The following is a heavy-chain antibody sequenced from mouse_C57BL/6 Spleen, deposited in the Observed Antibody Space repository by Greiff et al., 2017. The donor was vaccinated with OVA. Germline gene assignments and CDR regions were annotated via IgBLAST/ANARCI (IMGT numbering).Heavy chain of an antibody. CDR1: GYTFTDYY. V-gene: IGHV1-84*01. D-gene: IGHD3-2*02. J-gene: IGHJ2*01. Sequence: QVQLKQSGPELVKPGASVKISCKASGYTFTDYYINWVKQRPGQGLEWIGWIYPGSGNTKYNEKFKGKATLTVDTSSSTAYMQLSSLTSEDSAVYCGARGAAQAPLDYWGQGTTLTVSS. CDR2: IYPGSGNT. CDR3: ARGAAQAPLDY.